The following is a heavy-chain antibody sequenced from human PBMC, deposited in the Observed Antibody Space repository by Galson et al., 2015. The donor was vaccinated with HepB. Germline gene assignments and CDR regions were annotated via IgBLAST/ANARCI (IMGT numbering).Heavy chain of an antibody. CDR1: GYTFTAFH. V-gene: IGHV1-2*06. CDR3: ARDLGYSGSAQENWFDT. D-gene: IGHD3-10*01. Sequence: SVKVSCKASGYTFTAFHLHWVRQAPGRGLECMGRINPSTGGTNYAQKFQGRVTMTRDTSISTVYMELSSLKSDDTALYFCARDLGYSGSAQENWFDTWGQGTLVTVSS. CDR2: INPSTGGT. J-gene: IGHJ5*02.